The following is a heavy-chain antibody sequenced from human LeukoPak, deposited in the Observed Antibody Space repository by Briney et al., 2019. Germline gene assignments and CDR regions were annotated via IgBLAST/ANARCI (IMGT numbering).Heavy chain of an antibody. V-gene: IGHV1-2*02. D-gene: IGHD1-1*01. CDR2: INPNSGGT. Sequence: ASVKVSCKASGYTFTGYYMHWVRQAPGRGLEWMGWINPNSGGTNYAQKFQGRVTMTRDTSISTAYMELSRLRSDDTAVYYCARVRTGTTFGKHYFDYWGQGTLVTVSS. CDR1: GYTFTGYY. CDR3: ARVRTGTTFGKHYFDY. J-gene: IGHJ4*02.